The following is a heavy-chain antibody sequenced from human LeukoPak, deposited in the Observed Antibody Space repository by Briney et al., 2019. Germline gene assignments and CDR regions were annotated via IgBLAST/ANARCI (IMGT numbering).Heavy chain of an antibody. J-gene: IGHJ5*02. CDR1: EFSVGSNY. V-gene: IGHV3-66*04. CDR2: IYSGGST. CDR3: ARQRGNWFDL. Sequence: PGGSLRLSCAASEFSVGSNYMTWVRQAPGKGLEWVSLIYSGGSTYYADSVKGRFTISRDNSKNTLYLQMNSLRAEDTAVYYCARQRGNWFDLWGQGTLVTVSS. D-gene: IGHD3-10*01.